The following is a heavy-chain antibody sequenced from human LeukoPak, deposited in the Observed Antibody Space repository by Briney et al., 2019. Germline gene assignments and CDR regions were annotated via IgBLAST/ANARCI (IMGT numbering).Heavy chain of an antibody. V-gene: IGHV1-69*13. D-gene: IGHD3-22*01. CDR1: GGTFSSYA. CDR3: ARGGGYYDSSGYYYP. Sequence: GASVKVSCKASGGTFSSYAISWVRQAPGQGLEWMGGIIPIFGTANYAQKFQGRVTITADESTSTAYMELSSLRSEDTAVYYCARGGGYYDSSGYYYPWGQGTLVTVSS. CDR2: IIPIFGTA. J-gene: IGHJ5*02.